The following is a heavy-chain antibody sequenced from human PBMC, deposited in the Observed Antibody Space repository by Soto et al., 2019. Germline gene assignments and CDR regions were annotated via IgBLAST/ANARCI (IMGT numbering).Heavy chain of an antibody. J-gene: IGHJ4*02. V-gene: IGHV3-7*03. Sequence: EVQLVESGGDLVQPGGSLRLSCAASGFIFTNYWMSWVRQAPGKGLEWVANVKQDGSVKLYVDSVKGRFTISRDNAKNSVYLQMNSLRVDDTAVYYCTSATSARGATGGFIKEWGQGNLVTVSS. CDR2: VKQDGSVK. CDR1: GFIFTNYW. D-gene: IGHD2-15*01. CDR3: TSATSARGATGGFIKE.